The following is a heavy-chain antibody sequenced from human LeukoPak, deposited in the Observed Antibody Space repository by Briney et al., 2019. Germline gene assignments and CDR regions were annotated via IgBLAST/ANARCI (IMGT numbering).Heavy chain of an antibody. CDR1: GFTLNTYS. CDR3: AKDRTVGASYWYFDL. V-gene: IGHV3-21*01. J-gene: IGHJ2*01. Sequence: PGGSLRLSCAASGFTLNTYSMNWVRQAPGKGLEWVSSISSTGSDMYYVDSVKGRFTISRDNAKNSLFLQVNSLRAEDTAVYYCAKDRTVGASYWYFDLWGRGTLVTVSS. CDR2: ISSTGSDM. D-gene: IGHD1-26*01.